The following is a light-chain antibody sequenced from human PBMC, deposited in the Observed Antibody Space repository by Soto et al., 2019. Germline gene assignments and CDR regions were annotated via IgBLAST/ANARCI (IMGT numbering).Light chain of an antibody. J-gene: IGKJ1*01. Sequence: EIVMTQSPATLSMSPGERATLSCRASQSISSSDLAWYQHRPGQAPSLLIYGASNRATGVPDRFSGGGSGTDFTLTISRLEPEDFAVYFCQQYVTAPRTFGQGTKVDIK. CDR3: QQYVTAPRT. CDR2: GAS. CDR1: QSISSSD. V-gene: IGKV3-20*01.